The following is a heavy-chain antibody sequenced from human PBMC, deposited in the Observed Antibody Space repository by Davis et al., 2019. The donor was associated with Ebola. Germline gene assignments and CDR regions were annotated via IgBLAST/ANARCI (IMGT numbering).Heavy chain of an antibody. CDR3: ARSIAAAVLGWIDY. D-gene: IGHD6-13*01. CDR1: GFTVSSNY. CDR2: IYSGGST. V-gene: IGHV3-66*01. Sequence: GGSLRLSCAASGFTVSSNYMTWVRQAPGKGLEWVSVIYSGGSTYYTDSVKGRFTISSDNSKNTLFLQMNSLRAEDTAVYYCARSIAAAVLGWIDYWGQGTLVTVSS. J-gene: IGHJ4*02.